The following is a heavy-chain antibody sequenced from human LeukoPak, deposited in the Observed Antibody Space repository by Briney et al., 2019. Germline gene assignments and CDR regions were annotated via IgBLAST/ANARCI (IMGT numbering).Heavy chain of an antibody. V-gene: IGHV4-4*07. J-gene: IGHJ5*02. CDR2: IYTSGST. Sequence: SETLSLTCTVSGGSITGYSWNWIRQPAGKGLEWIGCIYTSGSTNYNPSLKSRVTMSVDTSKNQFSLRLSSVTAADTAVYYCSREVRSVRGNMFDPWGQGTLVTVSS. CDR3: SREVRSVRGNMFDP. D-gene: IGHD2/OR15-2a*01. CDR1: GGSITGYS.